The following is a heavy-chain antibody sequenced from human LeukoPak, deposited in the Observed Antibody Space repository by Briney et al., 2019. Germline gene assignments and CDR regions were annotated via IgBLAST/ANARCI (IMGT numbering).Heavy chain of an antibody. CDR2: ISSSSSYI. V-gene: IGHV3-21*04. J-gene: IGHJ4*02. D-gene: IGHD1-26*01. Sequence: GGSLRLSCAASGFTFSSYSMNWVRQAPGKGLEWVSSISSSSSYIYYADSVKGRFTISRDNSKNTLYLQMNSLRAEDTAVYYCARDRVGATTNFDYWGQGTLVTVSS. CDR1: GFTFSSYS. CDR3: ARDRVGATTNFDY.